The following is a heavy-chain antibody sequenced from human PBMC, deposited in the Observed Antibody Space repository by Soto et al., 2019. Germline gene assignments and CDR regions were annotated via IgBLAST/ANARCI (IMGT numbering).Heavy chain of an antibody. V-gene: IGHV3-30*18. CDR3: AKEVYNWNYKGFDY. D-gene: IGHD1-7*01. J-gene: IGHJ4*02. CDR1: GFTFSSYG. CDR2: ISYDGSNK. Sequence: ESGGGVVQPGRSLRLSCAASGFTFSSYGMHWVRQAPGKGLEWVAVISYDGSNKYYADSVKGRFTISRDNSKNTLYLQMNSLRAEDTAVYYCAKEVYNWNYKGFDYWGQGTLVTVSS.